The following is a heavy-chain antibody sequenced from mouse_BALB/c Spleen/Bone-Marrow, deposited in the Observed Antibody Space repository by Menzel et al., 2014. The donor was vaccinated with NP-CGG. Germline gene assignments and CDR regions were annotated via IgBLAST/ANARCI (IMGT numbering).Heavy chain of an antibody. CDR3: ARWYRDPHFAMDY. D-gene: IGHD2-14*01. CDR1: GYAFSSYW. J-gene: IGHJ4*01. CDR2: IYPGDGDT. Sequence: QVQLQQPGAELVRPGSSVKISCKASGYAFSSYWMNWVKQRPGQGLEWIGQIYPGDGDTNYNGNFKGKATLTADKSSSTAYMQLSSLTSEDSAVYFRARWYRDPHFAMDYWGPGTSVTVSS. V-gene: IGHV1-80*01.